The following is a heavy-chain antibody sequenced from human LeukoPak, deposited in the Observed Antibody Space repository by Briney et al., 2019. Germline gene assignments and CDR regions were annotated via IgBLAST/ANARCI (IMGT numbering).Heavy chain of an antibody. J-gene: IGHJ5*02. CDR3: ARQRSSWTNWFDP. D-gene: IGHD6-13*01. CDR2: IYYSGST. CDR1: GGSISSYY. Sequence: SETLSLTCTVSGGSISSYYWSWIRQPPGKGLEWIGYIYYSGSTNYNPSLKSRVTISVDTSKNQFSLKLSSVTAADTAVYYCARQRSSWTNWFDPWGQGTLVTVSS. V-gene: IGHV4-59*08.